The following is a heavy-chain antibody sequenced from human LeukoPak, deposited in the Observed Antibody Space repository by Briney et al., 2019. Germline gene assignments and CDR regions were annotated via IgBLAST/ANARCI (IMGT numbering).Heavy chain of an antibody. J-gene: IGHJ3*02. CDR1: GFTFSSYA. D-gene: IGHD6-19*01. CDR3: AKDRKPGIAVAGTRDAFDI. V-gene: IGHV3-30*18. Sequence: GGSLRLSCAASGFTFSSYAMSWVRQAPGKGLEWVAVISYDGSNKYYADSVKGRFTISRDNSKNTLYLQMNSLRAEDTAVYYCAKDRKPGIAVAGTRDAFDIWGQGTMVTVSS. CDR2: ISYDGSNK.